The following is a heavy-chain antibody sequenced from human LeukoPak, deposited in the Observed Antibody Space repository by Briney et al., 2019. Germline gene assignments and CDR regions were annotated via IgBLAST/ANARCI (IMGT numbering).Heavy chain of an antibody. D-gene: IGHD2-2*01. CDR2: IYYSGST. CDR3: ARARYCSSTSCYHYYYYGMDV. CDR1: GVSISSYY. J-gene: IGHJ6*02. V-gene: IGHV4-59*08. Sequence: SETLSLTCTVSGVSISSYYWSWIRQPPGKGLEWIGYIYYSGSTYYNPSLKSRVTISVDTSKNQFSLKLSSVTAADTAVYYCARARYCSSTSCYHYYYYGMDVWGQGTTVTVSS.